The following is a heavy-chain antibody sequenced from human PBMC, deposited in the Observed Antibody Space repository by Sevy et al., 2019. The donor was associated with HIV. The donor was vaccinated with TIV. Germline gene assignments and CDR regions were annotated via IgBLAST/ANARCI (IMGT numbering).Heavy chain of an antibody. J-gene: IGHJ5*02. CDR2: INRDGSST. CDR3: LSEGGDWFDP. CDR1: GFTFTTYW. D-gene: IGHD3-16*01. Sequence: GGSLRLSCAASGFTFTTYWMTWVRQAPGKGLVWVSRINRDGSSTAYADSVKGRFTISRDNAKNTLYLQMNSLRAEDTSVYYCLSEGGDWFDPWGQGTLVTVSS. V-gene: IGHV3-74*01.